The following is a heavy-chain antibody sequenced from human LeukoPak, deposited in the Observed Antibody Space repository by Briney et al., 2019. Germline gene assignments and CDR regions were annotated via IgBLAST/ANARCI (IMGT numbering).Heavy chain of an antibody. CDR2: ISYDGSNK. V-gene: IGHV3-30-3*01. CDR3: ARVTRIYSVDY. Sequence: PGRSLRLSCAASGFTFSSYAMHWVRQAPGKGLEWVAVISYDGSNKYYADSVKGRFTISRDNSKNTLYLQMNSLRAEDTAVYYCARVTRIYSVDYWGQGTLVTVSS. J-gene: IGHJ4*02. D-gene: IGHD4-23*01. CDR1: GFTFSSYA.